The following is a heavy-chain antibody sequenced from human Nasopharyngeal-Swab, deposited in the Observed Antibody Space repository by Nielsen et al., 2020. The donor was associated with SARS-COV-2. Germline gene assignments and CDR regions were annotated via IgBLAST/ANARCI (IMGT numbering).Heavy chain of an antibody. CDR3: AKDRYCSGGACYFSGFDY. CDR1: GFTFDDYA. J-gene: IGHJ4*02. Sequence: GESLKISCAASGFTFDDYAMHWVRQAPGKGLEWVSGVSGSGGTTKYADSVKGRFTISRDNSKNKLYLQMHSLRVEDTAVYYCAKDRYCSGGACYFSGFDYWGLGTLVTVSS. D-gene: IGHD2-15*01. CDR2: VSGSGGTT. V-gene: IGHV3-23*01.